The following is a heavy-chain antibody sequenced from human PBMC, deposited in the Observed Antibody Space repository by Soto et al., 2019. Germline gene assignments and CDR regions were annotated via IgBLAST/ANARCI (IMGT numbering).Heavy chain of an antibody. Sequence: SVKVSCKASRYTFTNSTMHWVRQAPGQRLEWMGWINAGNGDTKYSQKFQGRVAITRDTSASTAYMELSSLTSEDTAVYYCARNSYDGCGLVPWGQGTLVTVSS. CDR3: ARNSYDGCGLVP. V-gene: IGHV1-3*01. CDR1: RYTFTNST. CDR2: INAGNGDT. J-gene: IGHJ4*02. D-gene: IGHD3-22*01.